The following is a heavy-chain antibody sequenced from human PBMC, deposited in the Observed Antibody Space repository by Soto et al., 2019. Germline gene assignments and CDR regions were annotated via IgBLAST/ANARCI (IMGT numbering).Heavy chain of an antibody. V-gene: IGHV1-69*13. J-gene: IGHJ5*02. CDR1: GGTFSSYA. CDR3: ARESSSYNWFDP. D-gene: IGHD6-13*01. CDR2: IIPIFGTA. Sequence: SVKVSCKASGGTFSSYAISWVRQAPGQGLEWMGGIIPIFGTANYAQKFQGRVTITADESTSTAYMELSSLRDEDTAVYYCARESSSYNWFDPWGQGTLVTVSS.